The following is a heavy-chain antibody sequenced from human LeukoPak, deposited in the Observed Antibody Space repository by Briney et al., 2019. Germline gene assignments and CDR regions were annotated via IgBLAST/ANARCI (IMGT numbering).Heavy chain of an antibody. J-gene: IGHJ5*02. CDR1: GYTFTGYY. Sequence: VASVKVSCKASGYTFTGYYMHWVRQAPGQRLEWMGWINSNSGGTSYAQKFQGRVTMTRDTSISTVYMELSRLRSDDTAVYYCAREKVEGANWFDPWGQGTLVTVFS. V-gene: IGHV1-2*02. CDR2: INSNSGGT. D-gene: IGHD2-15*01. CDR3: AREKVEGANWFDP.